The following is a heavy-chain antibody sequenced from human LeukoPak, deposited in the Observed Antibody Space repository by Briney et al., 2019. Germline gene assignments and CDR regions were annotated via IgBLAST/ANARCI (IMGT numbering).Heavy chain of an antibody. CDR1: GFTFSSYS. J-gene: IGHJ4*02. CDR3: ARDLRFLEWLSTPDDY. Sequence: PGGSLRLSCAASGFTFSSYSMNWVRQAPGKGLEWVSSITSSNNYIYYGDSVKGRFTISRDDAKNSLFLQMNSLRAEDTAVYYCARDLRFLEWLSTPDDYWGQGTLVTVSS. CDR2: ITSSNNYI. V-gene: IGHV3-21*01. D-gene: IGHD3-3*01.